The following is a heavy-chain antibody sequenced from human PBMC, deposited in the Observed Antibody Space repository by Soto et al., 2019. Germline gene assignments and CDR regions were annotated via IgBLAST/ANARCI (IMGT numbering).Heavy chain of an antibody. CDR2: IIPLSATT. Sequence: QVQLVQSGTEVKKPGSSVKVSCNASGGTLSNNAISWVRHAPGQGLEWRGGIIPLSATTNYAQKFQGRVTITADRSPRTAYMELTSLASEDTAVYYGARGVDDRGIVVVPAANPWYSGMDVWGQGTTVTVSS. V-gene: IGHV1-69*06. D-gene: IGHD2-2*01. CDR3: ARGVDDRGIVVVPAANPWYSGMDV. J-gene: IGHJ6*02. CDR1: GGTLSNNA.